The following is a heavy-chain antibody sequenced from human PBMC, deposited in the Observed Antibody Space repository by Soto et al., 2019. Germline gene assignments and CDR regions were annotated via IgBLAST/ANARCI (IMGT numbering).Heavy chain of an antibody. Sequence: QVQLVESGGGVVQPGRSLRLSCAASGFTFSSYGMHWVHQAPGKGLEWVAVIWYDGSNKYYADSVKGRFTISRDNSKNTMYLQSNSLRAEDTAVYYCARDTTRAMLRIYYGMDVWGQWTTVTVSS. V-gene: IGHV3-33*01. CDR2: IWYDGSNK. CDR1: GFTFSSYG. CDR3: ARDTTRAMLRIYYGMDV. D-gene: IGHD3-10*01. J-gene: IGHJ6*02.